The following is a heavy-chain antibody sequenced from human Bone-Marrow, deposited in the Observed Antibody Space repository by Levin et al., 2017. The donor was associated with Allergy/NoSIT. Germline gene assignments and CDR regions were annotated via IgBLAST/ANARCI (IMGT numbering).Heavy chain of an antibody. Sequence: SETLSLTCSVSGDSITNGDWYWNWIRQAPGKGLEWIGYISYSGTTHYNPSFERRLAISSDTPKNQFSLKLRSVTAADTAIYYCARDTSFGFDGGFIDFWGQGILVTVSS. V-gene: IGHV4-30-4*01. CDR1: GDSITNGDWY. D-gene: IGHD5-24*01. CDR3: ARDTSFGFDGGFIDF. CDR2: ISYSGTT. J-gene: IGHJ4*02.